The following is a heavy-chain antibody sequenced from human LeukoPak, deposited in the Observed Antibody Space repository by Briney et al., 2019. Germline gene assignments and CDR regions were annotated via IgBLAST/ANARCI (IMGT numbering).Heavy chain of an antibody. CDR2: INTDGSST. D-gene: IGHD2-2*02. V-gene: IGHV3-74*01. Sequence: GGSLRLSCAASGFRFSSYAMSWVRQAPGKGLVWVSRINTDGSSTSYADSVKGRFTISRDNAKNTLYLQMNSLRAEDTAVYYCASDSYCSSTSCYMTSEYWGQGTLVTVSS. CDR3: ASDSYCSSTSCYMTSEY. J-gene: IGHJ4*02. CDR1: GFRFSSYA.